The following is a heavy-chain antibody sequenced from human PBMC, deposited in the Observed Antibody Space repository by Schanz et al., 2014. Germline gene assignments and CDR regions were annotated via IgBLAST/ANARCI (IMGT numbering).Heavy chain of an antibody. D-gene: IGHD6-13*01. CDR2: INWNGGST. J-gene: IGHJ4*02. Sequence: EVQQVESGGGVVRPGGSLRLSCAASGFGFDDYAMSWVRQAPGKGLEWVSGINWNGGSTGYADSVKGRFTISRDNAKNSLYLQMNSLRAEDTALYYCARDSGSSSWCPSDYWGQGTLVTVSS. CDR3: ARDSGSSSWCPSDY. V-gene: IGHV3-20*04. CDR1: GFGFDDYA.